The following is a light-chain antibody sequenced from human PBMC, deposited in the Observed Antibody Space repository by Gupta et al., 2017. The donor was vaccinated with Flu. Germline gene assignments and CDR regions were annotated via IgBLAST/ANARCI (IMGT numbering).Light chain of an antibody. CDR2: QDT. CDR3: QAWDSSTAV. J-gene: IGLJ2*01. Sequence: SPGKTSSITCSGDKVGEGYACWYQQKPGQSPVMVIYQDTKRASGSPERFSGSNSENTATLTIIGTQDKDEADYYCQAWDSSTAVFGGGTKLTVL. V-gene: IGLV3-1*01. CDR1: KVGEGY.